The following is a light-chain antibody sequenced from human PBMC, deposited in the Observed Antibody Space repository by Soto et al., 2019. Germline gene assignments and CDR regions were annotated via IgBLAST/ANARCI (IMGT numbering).Light chain of an antibody. V-gene: IGLV1-51*01. CDR3: GTWDSSLSAGV. CDR1: SSNIGNNY. J-gene: IGLJ3*02. CDR2: DNN. Sequence: QSVLTQPPSASAAPGQKVTISCSGSSSNIGNNYVSWYQQLPGTAPKLLIYDNNKRPSGIPDRFSGSKSGTSATLGITGLQTGDEADYYCGTWDSSLSAGVSGGGTKLTVL.